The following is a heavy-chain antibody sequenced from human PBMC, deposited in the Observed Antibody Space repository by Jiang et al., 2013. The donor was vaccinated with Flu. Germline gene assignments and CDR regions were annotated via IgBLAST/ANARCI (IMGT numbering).Heavy chain of an antibody. CDR3: ARDYSSSWYGDYYYYGMDV. CDR2: ISVYNGNT. Sequence: QYGAEVKKPGAPVKVSCKASGYTFSSYGISWVRQAPGQGLEWMGWISVYNGNTKYAQKFQGRVTMTTDTSTSTAYMELRSLISDDTAVYYCARDYSSSWYGDYYYYGMDVWGQGTTVTVSS. V-gene: IGHV1-18*01. J-gene: IGHJ6*02. D-gene: IGHD6-13*01. CDR1: GYTFSSYG.